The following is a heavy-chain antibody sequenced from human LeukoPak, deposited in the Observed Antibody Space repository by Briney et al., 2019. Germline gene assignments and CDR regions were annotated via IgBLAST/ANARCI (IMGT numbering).Heavy chain of an antibody. V-gene: IGHV1-69*04. CDR1: GGTFSSYA. CDR2: IIPILGIA. Sequence: ASVKVSCKASGGTFSSYAISWVRQAPGQGLEWMGRIIPILGIANYAQKFQGRVTITADKSTSTAYMELSSLRSEDTAVYYCARGPYITMIVVAYYGMDVWGQGTTVTVSS. CDR3: ARGPYITMIVVAYYGMDV. D-gene: IGHD3-22*01. J-gene: IGHJ6*02.